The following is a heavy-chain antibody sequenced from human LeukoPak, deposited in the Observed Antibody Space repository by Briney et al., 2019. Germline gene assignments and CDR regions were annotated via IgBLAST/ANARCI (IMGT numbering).Heavy chain of an antibody. CDR2: ISSSGSTI. Sequence: RSGGSLRLSCAASGFTLSDYYMSWIRQAPGKGLEWVSYISSSGSTIDYADSVKGRFTISRDNAKNSLYLQMSGLRAEDTAVYYCARRRDFFDYWGQGTLVTVSS. V-gene: IGHV3-11*01. CDR1: GFTLSDYY. J-gene: IGHJ4*02. CDR3: ARRRDFFDY.